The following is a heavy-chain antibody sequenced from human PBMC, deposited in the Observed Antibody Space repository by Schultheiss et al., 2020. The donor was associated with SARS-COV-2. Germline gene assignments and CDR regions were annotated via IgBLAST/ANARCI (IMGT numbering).Heavy chain of an antibody. V-gene: IGHV3-23*01. CDR3: ARVQSHRGYSYGYAYYYGMDV. D-gene: IGHD5-18*01. CDR2: ISGSGGST. CDR1: GFTFSSYA. Sequence: SCAASGFTFSSYAMSWVRQAPGKGLEWVSAISGSGGSTYYADSVKGRFTISRDNSKNTLYLQMNSLRAEDTAVYYCARVQSHRGYSYGYAYYYGMDVWGQGTTVTVSS. J-gene: IGHJ6*02.